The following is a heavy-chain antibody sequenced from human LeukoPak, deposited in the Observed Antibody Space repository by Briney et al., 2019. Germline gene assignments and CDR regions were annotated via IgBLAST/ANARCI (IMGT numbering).Heavy chain of an antibody. CDR3: ARARESMATAGSYFDY. Sequence: SQTLSLTCAVSGGSISSGDYSWSWIRQPPGNGLEWIVYIYHTGNTNYNPPLKSRVNLSVARSKNQFSLRLSSVTAADTAVYYCARARESMATAGSYFDYWGQGTLVTVSS. CDR1: GGSISSGDYS. D-gene: IGHD6-13*01. CDR2: IYHTGNT. V-gene: IGHV4-30-2*01. J-gene: IGHJ4*02.